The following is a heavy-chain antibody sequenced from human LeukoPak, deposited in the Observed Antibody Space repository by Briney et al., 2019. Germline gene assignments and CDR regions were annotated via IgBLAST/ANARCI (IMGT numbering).Heavy chain of an antibody. J-gene: IGHJ4*02. Sequence: PGGSLRLSCGASGFKVRDVWMRWVRQAPGRGLEWLGRIKSKSDGGTTDYVAPVKGRFTISRDDSKNTVSLQMNSLKTEDTAVYYCTTDPRHWGQGTLVTASS. CDR3: TTDPRH. CDR1: GFKVRDVW. CDR2: IKSKSDGGTT. V-gene: IGHV3-15*01.